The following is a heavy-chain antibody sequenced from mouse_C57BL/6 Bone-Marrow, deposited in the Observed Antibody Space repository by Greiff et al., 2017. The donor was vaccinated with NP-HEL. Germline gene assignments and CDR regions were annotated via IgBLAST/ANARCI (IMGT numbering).Heavy chain of an antibody. J-gene: IGHJ3*01. CDR1: GYTFPSYW. Sequence: QGQLQPPGAELVKPGASVKMSCKASGYTFPSYWVTWVEQRPGQGPEWVGDIFPGRGSTTSNEKFKSKATLTVDTSSSTAYMQLSSLTSEDSAVYYCVKQGDYDGWFAYWGQGTLVTVSA. V-gene: IGHV1-55*01. CDR3: VKQGDYDGWFAY. D-gene: IGHD2-4*01. CDR2: IFPGRGST.